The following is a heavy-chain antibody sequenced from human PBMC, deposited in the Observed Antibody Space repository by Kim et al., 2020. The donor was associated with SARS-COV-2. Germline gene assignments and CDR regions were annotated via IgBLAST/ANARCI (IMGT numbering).Heavy chain of an antibody. Sequence: SETLSLTCTVSGGSISSGGYYWSWIRQHPGKGLEWIGYIYYSGSTYYNPSLKSRVTISVDTSKNQFSLKLSSVTAADTAVYYCARVRYGGNSVLDYWGQGTLVTVSS. V-gene: IGHV4-31*03. CDR2: IYYSGST. CDR1: GGSISSGGYY. J-gene: IGHJ4*02. D-gene: IGHD2-21*02. CDR3: ARVRYGGNSVLDY.